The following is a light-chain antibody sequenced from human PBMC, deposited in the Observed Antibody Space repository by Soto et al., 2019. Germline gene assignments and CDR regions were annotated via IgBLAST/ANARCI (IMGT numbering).Light chain of an antibody. CDR3: SSYTNSNTWV. V-gene: IGLV2-14*01. J-gene: IGLJ3*02. Sequence: QSALTQPASVSGYPGQSITISCTGTSSDVGDYDYVSWYQQRPGKAPKRMISEVRNRPSGVSNRFSGSKSGNTASLAISGLQAEDEANYYCSSYTNSNTWVFGGGTKLTVL. CDR2: EVR. CDR1: SSDVGDYDY.